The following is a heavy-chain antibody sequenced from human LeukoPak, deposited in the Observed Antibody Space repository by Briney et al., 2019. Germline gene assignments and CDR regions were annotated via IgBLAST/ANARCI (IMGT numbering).Heavy chain of an antibody. CDR1: GYTFTSYG. D-gene: IGHD5-18*01. V-gene: IGHV1-18*01. CDR2: ISAYNGNT. Sequence: ASVKVSCKASGYTFTSYGISWVRQAPGQGLEWMGWISAYNGNTNYAQKFQGRVTITADKSTSTAYMELSSLRSEDTAVYYCARDGVDTGFAHYYYYMDVWGKGTTVTVSS. J-gene: IGHJ6*03. CDR3: ARDGVDTGFAHYYYYMDV.